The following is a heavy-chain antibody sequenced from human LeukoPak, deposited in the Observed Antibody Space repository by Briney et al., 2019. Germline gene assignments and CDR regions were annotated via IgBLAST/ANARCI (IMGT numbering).Heavy chain of an antibody. CDR2: ISCDGINQ. J-gene: IGHJ4*02. CDR1: GFTFSSYA. Sequence: GRSLRLSCATSGFTFSSYAMHWVRQAPGKGLEWVALISCDGINQYYADSVKGRFIISRDNSKNTLYLQLNSLRLEDTAVYYCTLTTFGVVYYFDYWGQGTLVTVSS. D-gene: IGHD1/OR15-1a*01. V-gene: IGHV3-30*04. CDR3: TLTTFGVVYYFDY.